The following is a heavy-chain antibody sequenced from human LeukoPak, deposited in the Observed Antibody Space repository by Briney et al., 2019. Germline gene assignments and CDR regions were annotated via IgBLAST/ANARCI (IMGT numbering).Heavy chain of an antibody. CDR3: ARDQGSMIVVPTTNWFFDL. J-gene: IGHJ2*01. Sequence: GGSLRLSCAASGFTFSNYWMSWVRQAPGKGLEWLANINQDGSEIYYVDSVKGRFTISRDNGKNSLYLQINSLRADDTAVYYCARDQGSMIVVPTTNWFFDLWGRGTLVTVSS. CDR1: GFTFSNYW. V-gene: IGHV3-7*01. D-gene: IGHD2-2*01. CDR2: INQDGSEI.